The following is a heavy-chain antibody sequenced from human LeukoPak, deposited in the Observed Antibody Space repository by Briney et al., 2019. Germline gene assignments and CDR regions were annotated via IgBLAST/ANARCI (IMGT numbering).Heavy chain of an antibody. V-gene: IGHV3-30-3*01. CDR2: ISYAGNKN. CDR1: GLTFSSYT. J-gene: IGHJ6*02. D-gene: IGHD3-10*01. CDR3: ARAAHTTYVLGRYYYYAMDV. Sequence: PGGSLTLSCAASGLTFSSYTMDWVRHSPGKALEWVARISYAGNKNYYADSVEGRFTISSDNPKNTLYLQMDSLRAEDTAVYYCARAAHTTYVLGRYYYYAMDVWGQGNTVTVSS.